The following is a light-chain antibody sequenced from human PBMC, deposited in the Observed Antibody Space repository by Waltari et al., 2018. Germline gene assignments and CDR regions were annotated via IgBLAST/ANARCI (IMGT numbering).Light chain of an antibody. Sequence: QSVLTQPPSVSGAPGQTVTISCIGGSSNIGAGYDVHWYQQLPQTAPKLLIYASTNRPSGISDRVSGFKSGTPASLVITGLQIEDEAVYYCQSYDTRLSASVIFGGGTELTVL. V-gene: IGLV1-40*01. CDR3: QSYDTRLSASVI. CDR2: AST. CDR1: SSNIGAGYD. J-gene: IGLJ2*01.